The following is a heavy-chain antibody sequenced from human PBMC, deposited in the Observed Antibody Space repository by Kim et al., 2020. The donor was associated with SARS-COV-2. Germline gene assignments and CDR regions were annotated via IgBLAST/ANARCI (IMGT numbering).Heavy chain of an antibody. CDR3: ASRDFWSGYSDY. CDR1: GGSISSGDYY. V-gene: IGHV4-30-4*01. J-gene: IGHJ4*02. D-gene: IGHD3-3*01. CDR2: IYYSGST. Sequence: SETLSLTCTVSGGSISSGDYYWSWIRQPPGKGLEWIGYIYYSGSTYYNPSLKSRVTISVDTSKNQFSLKLSSVTAADTAVYYCASRDFWSGYSDYWGQGTLVTVSS.